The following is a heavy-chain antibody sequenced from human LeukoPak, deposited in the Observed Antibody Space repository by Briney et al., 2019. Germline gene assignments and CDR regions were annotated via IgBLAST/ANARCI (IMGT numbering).Heavy chain of an antibody. J-gene: IGHJ4*02. D-gene: IGHD6-19*01. CDR3: ARDSGEQWLVEDY. CDR1: GGTFSSYA. CDR2: INPNSGGT. V-gene: IGHV1-69*10. Sequence: SVKVSCEASGGTFSSYAVSWVRQAPGQGLEWMGWINPNSGGTNYAQKFQGRVTITRDTSASTAYMELSSLRSEDTAVYYCARDSGEQWLVEDYWGQGTLVTVSS.